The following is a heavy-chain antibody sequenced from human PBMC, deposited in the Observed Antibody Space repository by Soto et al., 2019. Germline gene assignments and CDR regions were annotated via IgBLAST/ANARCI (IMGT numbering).Heavy chain of an antibody. CDR1: GYTFTSYA. D-gene: IGHD2-2*01. CDR2: INAGNGNT. Sequence: QVQLVQSGAEEKKPGASVKVSCKASGYTFTSYAMHWVRQAPGQRLEWMGWINAGNGNTKYSQKFQGRVTITRDTSASTAYMELSSLRSEDTAVYYCARGDCISTSPLLCYYYYGMDVWGQGTTVTVSS. J-gene: IGHJ6*02. CDR3: ARGDCISTSPLLCYYYYGMDV. V-gene: IGHV1-3*05.